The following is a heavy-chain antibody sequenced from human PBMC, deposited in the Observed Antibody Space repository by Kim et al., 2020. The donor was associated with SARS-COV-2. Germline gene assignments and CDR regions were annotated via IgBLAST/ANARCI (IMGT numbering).Heavy chain of an antibody. CDR2: INAGNGNT. V-gene: IGHV1-3*01. CDR3: ARVVTGGVWNRDPNRYYYYYMDV. Sequence: ASVKVSCKASGYTFTSYAMHWVRQAPGQRLEWMGWINAGNGNTKYSQKFQGRVTITRDTSASTAYMELSSLRSEDTAVYYCARVVTGGVWNRDPNRYYYYYMDVWGKGTTVTVSS. J-gene: IGHJ6*03. CDR1: GYTFTSYA. D-gene: IGHD2-8*02.